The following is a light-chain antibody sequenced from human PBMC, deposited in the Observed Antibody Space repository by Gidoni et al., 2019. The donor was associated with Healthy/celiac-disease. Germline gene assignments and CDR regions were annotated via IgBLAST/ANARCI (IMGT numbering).Light chain of an antibody. CDR1: QDISNY. CDR2: DAA. J-gene: IGKJ4*01. Sequence: DIQMPQSPSSLSASVGERVTITCQASQDISNYLNWYQQKPGKAPKLLIYDAANWETGVPSRFSGSGSGTAFSFTISSMQHEDIATYYCQQYDNSPPKLTFGGGTKVEIK. V-gene: IGKV1-33*01. CDR3: QQYDNSPPKLT.